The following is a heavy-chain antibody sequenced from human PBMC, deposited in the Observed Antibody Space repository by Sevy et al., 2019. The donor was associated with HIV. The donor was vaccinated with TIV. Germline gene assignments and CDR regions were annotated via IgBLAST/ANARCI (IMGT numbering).Heavy chain of an antibody. CDR1: GITLTPYW. Sequence: GGSLRLSCAASGITLTPYWMHWVRQAPGKGLVWVSRINSDGSSTSYAESVKGRFTISRDNGKNTLYLQMKSLRVEDTAVLFCSRGLYYYDMRGHQEPGDYWGQGVLVTVSS. V-gene: IGHV3-74*01. CDR3: SRGLYYYDMRGHQEPGDY. CDR2: INSDGSST. J-gene: IGHJ4*02. D-gene: IGHD3-22*01.